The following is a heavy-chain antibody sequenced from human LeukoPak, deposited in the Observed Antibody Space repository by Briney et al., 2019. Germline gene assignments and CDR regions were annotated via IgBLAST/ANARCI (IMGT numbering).Heavy chain of an antibody. J-gene: IGHJ4*02. CDR1: GFTFSNAW. D-gene: IGHD1-1*01. V-gene: IGHV3-33*08. CDR3: ARDPAGSGFAFDS. CDR2: IWSDGSNK. Sequence: PGGSLRLSCAASGFTFSNAWMNWVRQAPGKGLEWVAFIWSDGSNKYYADSVKGRFTISRDNSEDTLYLQMNSLRVEDTAVYYCARDPAGSGFAFDSWGQGALVTVSS.